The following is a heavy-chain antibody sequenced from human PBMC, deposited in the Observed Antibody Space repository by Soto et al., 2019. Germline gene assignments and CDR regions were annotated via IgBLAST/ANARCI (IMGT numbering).Heavy chain of an antibody. Sequence: GGSLRLSCAASGFTFSSYGMHWVRQAPGKGLEWVAVISYDGSNKYYADSVKGRFTISRDNSKNTLYLQMNSLRAEDTAVYYCAKVGGASPYYYYYYMDVWGKGTTVTVSS. CDR1: GFTFSSYG. CDR3: AKVGGASPYYYYYYMDV. D-gene: IGHD1-26*01. CDR2: ISYDGSNK. V-gene: IGHV3-30*18. J-gene: IGHJ6*03.